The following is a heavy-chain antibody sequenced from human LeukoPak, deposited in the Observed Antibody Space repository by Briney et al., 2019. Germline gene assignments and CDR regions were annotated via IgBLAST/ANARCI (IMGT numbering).Heavy chain of an antibody. CDR3: AGGSGWLIDS. Sequence: GGSLRLSCVASGFAFNTYWMAWVRHSPGKGLEWVANIKQDGSEKKYMDSVKGRFTISRDNAKNSLYLEMNYLGAEDTAIYYCAGGSGWLIDSWGQGILVTVSS. CDR2: IKQDGSEK. J-gene: IGHJ4*02. CDR1: GFAFNTYW. V-gene: IGHV3-7*01. D-gene: IGHD6-19*01.